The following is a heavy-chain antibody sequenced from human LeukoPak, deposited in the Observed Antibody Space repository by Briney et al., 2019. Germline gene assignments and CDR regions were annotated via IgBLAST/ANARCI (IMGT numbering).Heavy chain of an antibody. CDR1: AGSVTNGDYY. V-gene: IGHV4-61*08. Sequence: SETLSLTCTVSAGSVTNGDYYWSWLRQPPGKALEWIGFVYYTGSTYYTPSLEGRATISVDTSKNQFSVKLSSVTAADTAVYYCARHRHGNYYYGMDVWGQGTTVTVSS. J-gene: IGHJ6*02. CDR3: ARHRHGNYYYGMDV. D-gene: IGHD2-15*01. CDR2: VYYTGST.